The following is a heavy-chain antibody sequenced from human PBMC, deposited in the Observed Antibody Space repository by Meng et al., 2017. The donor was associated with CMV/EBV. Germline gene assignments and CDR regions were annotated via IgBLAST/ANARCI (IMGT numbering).Heavy chain of an antibody. CDR3: TRLGEGCSSTSCFPFHGMDV. J-gene: IGHJ6*02. Sequence: GGSLRLSCAASGFTFSGFAMHWVRQASGKGLEWVGRIRSKANSYATAYAASVKGRFTISRDDSKNTAYLQMNSLKTEDTAVYYCTRLGEGCSSTSCFPFHGMDVWGQGTTVTVSS. CDR1: GFTFSGFA. CDR2: IRSKANSYAT. V-gene: IGHV3-73*01. D-gene: IGHD2-2*01.